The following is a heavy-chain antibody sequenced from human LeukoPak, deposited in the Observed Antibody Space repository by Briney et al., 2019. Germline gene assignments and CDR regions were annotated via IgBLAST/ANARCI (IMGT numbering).Heavy chain of an antibody. D-gene: IGHD6-19*01. CDR1: GYSISRGYY. CDR3: TRGVVASSDILGGFDS. V-gene: IGHV4-38-2*01. Sequence: SSETLSLTCAVSGYSISRGYYWGWIRHPPGKGLEWIGSIPQSAYTYYNPSLRSRVPISIDTSKNQFSLTLNSVTATDTAVYYCTRGVVASSDILGGFDSWGQGTLVSVSS. J-gene: IGHJ4*02. CDR2: IPQSAYT.